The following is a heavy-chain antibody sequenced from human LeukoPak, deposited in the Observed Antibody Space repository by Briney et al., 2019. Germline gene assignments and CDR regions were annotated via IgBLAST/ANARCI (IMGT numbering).Heavy chain of an antibody. D-gene: IGHD4-23*01. CDR2: INPNTGAT. Sequence: ASVKVSCKASGYTFTAYYIHWVRQAPGQGLEWMGWINPNTGATHHAQKSLGRVTLTRDTSISTAYMELSSLIDDTAVYYCARDTSEHDYSGFGYWGQGTLVTVSS. J-gene: IGHJ4*02. V-gene: IGHV1-2*02. CDR1: GYTFTAYY. CDR3: ARDTSEHDYSGFGY.